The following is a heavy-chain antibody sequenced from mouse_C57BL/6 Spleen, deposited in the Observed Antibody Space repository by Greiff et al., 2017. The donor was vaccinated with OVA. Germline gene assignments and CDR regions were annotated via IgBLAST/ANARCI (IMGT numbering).Heavy chain of an antibody. J-gene: IGHJ2*01. CDR1: GYTFTSYW. CDR2: IDPSDSYT. V-gene: IGHV1-69*01. Sequence: QVQLQQPGAELVMPGASVKLSCKASGYTFTSYWMHWVKQRPGQGLEWIGEIDPSDSYTNYNQKFKGKSTLTVDKSSSTAYMQLSSLTSEDSAVYYCARSHPYYFDYWGQGTTLTVSS. CDR3: ARSHPYYFDY.